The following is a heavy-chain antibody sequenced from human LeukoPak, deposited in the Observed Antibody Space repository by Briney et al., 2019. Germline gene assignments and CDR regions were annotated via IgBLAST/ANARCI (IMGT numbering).Heavy chain of an antibody. Sequence: PSQTLSLTCTVSGGSISDGDYYWSWIRQPPGKGLEWIGYIYYSGSTNYNPSLKSRVTISVDTSKNQFSLKLSSVTAADTAVYYCARHWTTYSSSSLLDYWGQGTLVTVSS. CDR1: GGSISDGDYY. J-gene: IGHJ4*02. V-gene: IGHV4-61*08. CDR2: IYYSGST. D-gene: IGHD6-6*01. CDR3: ARHWTTYSSSSLLDY.